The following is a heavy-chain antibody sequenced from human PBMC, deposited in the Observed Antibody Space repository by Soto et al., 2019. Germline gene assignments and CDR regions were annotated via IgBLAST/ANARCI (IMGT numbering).Heavy chain of an antibody. CDR3: ARDYYGGNSRYFDL. V-gene: IGHV3-66*01. Sequence: EVQLVESGGGLVQPGGSLRLSCAASGFTVSSHYMSWVRPAPGKGLEWVSVIYSGGSTYYTDSVKGRFTISRDNSKNTLLLQMNSLRAEDTAVYYWARDYYGGNSRYFDLWGRGTLVTVSS. CDR2: IYSGGST. CDR1: GFTVSSHY. J-gene: IGHJ2*01. D-gene: IGHD2-21*02.